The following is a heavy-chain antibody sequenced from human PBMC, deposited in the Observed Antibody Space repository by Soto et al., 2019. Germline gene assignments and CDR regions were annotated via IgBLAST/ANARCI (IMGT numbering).Heavy chain of an antibody. CDR3: ARSSTSANYFDY. D-gene: IGHD2-2*01. CDR2: IYYSGST. J-gene: IGHJ4*02. CDR1: GGSISSGGYY. V-gene: IGHV4-31*03. Sequence: QVQLQESGPGLVKPSQTLSLTCTVSGGSISSGGYYWSWIRQHPGKGLEWIGYIYYSGSTYYNPSLKSRVTISVATSKNQFSLKLSSVTAADTAVYSCARSSTSANYFDYWGQGTLVTVSS.